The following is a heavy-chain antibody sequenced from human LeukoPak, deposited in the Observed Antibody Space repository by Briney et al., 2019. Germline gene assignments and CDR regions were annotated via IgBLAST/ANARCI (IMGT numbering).Heavy chain of an antibody. V-gene: IGHV1-2*04. D-gene: IGHD3-22*01. J-gene: IGHJ4*02. Sequence: ASVKVSCKASGYTFTGYYMHWVRQAPGQGLEWMGWISPNSGGTNYAQKFQGWVTMIRDTSISTAYMELSRLRSDDTAVYYCARVSESGSSGYYDYWGQGTLVTVSS. CDR2: ISPNSGGT. CDR3: ARVSESGSSGYYDY. CDR1: GYTFTGYY.